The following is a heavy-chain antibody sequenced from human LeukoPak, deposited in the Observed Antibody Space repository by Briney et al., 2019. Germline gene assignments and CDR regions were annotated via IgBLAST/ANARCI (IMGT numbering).Heavy chain of an antibody. CDR1: GGTFSIYA. Sequence: GASVTVSFKASGGTFSIYAISWVRQAPGQGREWMGGIIPIFGTANYAQKFQGRVTITTDESTSTAYMELSSLRSEDTAVYYCASDIAARPFFYYMDVWGKGTTVTVSS. J-gene: IGHJ6*03. V-gene: IGHV1-69*05. CDR2: IIPIFGTA. D-gene: IGHD6-6*01. CDR3: ASDIAARPFFYYMDV.